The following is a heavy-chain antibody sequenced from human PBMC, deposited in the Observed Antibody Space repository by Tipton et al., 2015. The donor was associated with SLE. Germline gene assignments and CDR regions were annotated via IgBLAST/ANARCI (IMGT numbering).Heavy chain of an antibody. J-gene: IGHJ2*01. V-gene: IGHV4-31*02. CDR1: GGSISSGGYY. Sequence: LRLSCTVSGGSISSGGYYWSWIRPHPGKGLEWIGYIYYSGSTYYNPSLKSRVTISVDTSKNQFSLKLSPVTAADTAVYYCARMWRAARGYFDLWGRGTLVTVSS. D-gene: IGHD6-6*01. CDR3: ARMWRAARGYFDL. CDR2: IYYSGST.